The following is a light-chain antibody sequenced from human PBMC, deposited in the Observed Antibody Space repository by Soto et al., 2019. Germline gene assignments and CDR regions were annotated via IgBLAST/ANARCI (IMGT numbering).Light chain of an antibody. CDR2: GAS. CDR1: QSVSSSY. CDR3: QQYGSSPPWT. V-gene: IGKV3-20*01. J-gene: IGKJ1*01. Sequence: EILLTQSPDTLYVSPGEGATLSCRASQSVSSSYLAWYQQKPGQAPRLLIYGASSRATGIPDRFSGSVSGTGFTLTISRLEPEDFAVYYCQQYGSSPPWTFGQGTKVDI.